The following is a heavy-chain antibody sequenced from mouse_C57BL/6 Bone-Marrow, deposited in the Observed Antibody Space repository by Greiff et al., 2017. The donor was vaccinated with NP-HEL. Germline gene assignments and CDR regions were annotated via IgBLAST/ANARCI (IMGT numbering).Heavy chain of an antibody. V-gene: IGHV1-54*01. J-gene: IGHJ2*01. CDR1: GYAFTNYL. Sequence: QVQLQQPGAELVRPGTSVKVSCKASGYAFTNYLIEWVKQRPGQGLEWIGVINPASGGTNYNEKFKGKATLTADKSSSTAYMQLSSLTSEDSAVDFCAREGGTRDYFDYWGQGTTLTVSS. CDR2: INPASGGT. D-gene: IGHD3-3*01. CDR3: AREGGTRDYFDY.